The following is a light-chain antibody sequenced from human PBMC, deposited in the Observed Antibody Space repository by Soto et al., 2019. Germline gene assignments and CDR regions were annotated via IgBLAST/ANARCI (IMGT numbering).Light chain of an antibody. V-gene: IGKV3-15*01. CDR2: DAS. CDR3: QQYNNWPPLT. J-gene: IGKJ4*01. Sequence: EIVMTQSPATLSVSPGERATLSCRASQSVSSNLAWYQQKPGQAPRLLIYDASTRATRIPARFSGSGSGTDFTLTISSLQSEDFAVYYCQQYNNWPPLTFGGGTRVEIK. CDR1: QSVSSN.